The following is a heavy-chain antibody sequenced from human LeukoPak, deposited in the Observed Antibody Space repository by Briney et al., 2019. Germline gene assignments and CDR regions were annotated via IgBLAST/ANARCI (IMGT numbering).Heavy chain of an antibody. Sequence: SETLSLTCTVSGYSISSGYYWGWFRQPPGKGLGWIGSIYHSGSTYYNPSLRSRDTISLDTSKNQFSLKLSSVTAADTAVYYFARSSGSYSTFDYWGQGTPVTASS. J-gene: IGHJ4*02. D-gene: IGHD1-26*01. CDR1: GYSISSGYY. CDR2: IYHSGST. V-gene: IGHV4-38-2*02. CDR3: ARSSGSYSTFDY.